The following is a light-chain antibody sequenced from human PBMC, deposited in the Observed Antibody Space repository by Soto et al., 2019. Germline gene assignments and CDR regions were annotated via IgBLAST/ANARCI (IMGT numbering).Light chain of an antibody. J-gene: IGKJ2*01. V-gene: IGKV3-15*01. CDR3: QQYNNWPYT. CDR1: QSISSY. CDR2: AAS. Sequence: ETVMTQSPATLSVSPGERATLSCRASQSISSYLAWYQQKPGQAPRLLIYAASTRSTGIPARFSGSGSGTEFSLTISSLQSEDFAVYYCQQYNNWPYTFGQGTKREIK.